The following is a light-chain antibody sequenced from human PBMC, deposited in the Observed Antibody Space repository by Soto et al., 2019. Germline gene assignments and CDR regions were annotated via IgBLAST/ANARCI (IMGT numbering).Light chain of an antibody. CDR3: EQAGSFPIT. Sequence: DIHMIHSTSSVSASVGDRVTITCRASQNIWRLLAWYQQKPGKAPELLIYDASSLQSGVPPRFSGSGSGTDFTLTISSLQPEDFVTYYCEQAGSFPITFGQGTRLEIK. CDR2: DAS. CDR1: QNIWRL. V-gene: IGKV1-12*01. J-gene: IGKJ5*01.